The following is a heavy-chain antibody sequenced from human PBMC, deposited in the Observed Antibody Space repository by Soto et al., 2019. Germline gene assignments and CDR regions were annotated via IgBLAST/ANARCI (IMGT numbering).Heavy chain of an antibody. CDR3: ARENGDSAVDY. CDR2: ISYDGSNK. V-gene: IGHV3-30-3*01. Sequence: GGSLRLSCAASGFTFSSYAMHWVRQAPGKGLEWVAVISYDGSNKYYADSVKGRFTISRDNSKNTLYLQMNSLRAEDTAVYYCARENGDSAVDYWGQGTLVTVSS. D-gene: IGHD4-17*01. J-gene: IGHJ4*02. CDR1: GFTFSSYA.